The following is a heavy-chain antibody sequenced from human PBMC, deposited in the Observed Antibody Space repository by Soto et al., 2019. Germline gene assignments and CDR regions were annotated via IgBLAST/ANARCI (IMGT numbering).Heavy chain of an antibody. Sequence: QVQLVESGGGVVQPGRYLRVSCEVSGITFNSHGMHWVGQTPGKGLEWVAVIWYDGSEKYYADSVKGRFTISRDNSKNTLYLQMNSLRVKDTAVYYCASQGGTGFPPDYWGQGTLVTVSS. CDR3: ASQGGTGFPPDY. J-gene: IGHJ4*02. CDR2: IWYDGSEK. V-gene: IGHV3-33*01. D-gene: IGHD3-10*01. CDR1: GITFNSHG.